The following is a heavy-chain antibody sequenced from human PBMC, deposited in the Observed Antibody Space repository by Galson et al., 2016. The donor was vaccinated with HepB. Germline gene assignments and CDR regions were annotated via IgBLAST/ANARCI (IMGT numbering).Heavy chain of an antibody. V-gene: IGHV1-18*03. CDR3: ARVDFGASYYYGMDV. CDR2: ISTYNRNT. CDR1: GYIYSSYG. J-gene: IGHJ6*02. Sequence: SVKVSCKASGYIYSSYGISWVRQAPGQGLEWIGWISTYNRNTNYAQNLQDRVTMTTDTSTSTAYLHLRSLRSDDMAVYYCARVDFGASYYYGMDVWGQGTTVTVSS. D-gene: IGHD3-3*01.